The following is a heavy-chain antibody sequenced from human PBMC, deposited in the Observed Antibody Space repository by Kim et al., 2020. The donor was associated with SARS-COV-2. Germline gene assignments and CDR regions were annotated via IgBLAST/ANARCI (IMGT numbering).Heavy chain of an antibody. Sequence: KFQGRVTMTEDTSTDTAYMELSSLRSEDTAVYYCATTRPVGSSWPYYFDYWGQGTLVTVSS. J-gene: IGHJ4*02. V-gene: IGHV1-24*01. CDR3: ATTRPVGSSWPYYFDY. D-gene: IGHD6-13*01.